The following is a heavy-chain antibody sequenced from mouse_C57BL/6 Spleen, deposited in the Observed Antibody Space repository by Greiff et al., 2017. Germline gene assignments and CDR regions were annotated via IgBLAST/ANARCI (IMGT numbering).Heavy chain of an antibody. CDR3: ARERGNYDYYAMDY. V-gene: IGHV1-55*01. Sequence: QVQLQQPGAELVKPGASVKMSCKASGYTFTSYWITWVKQRPGQGLEWIGDIYPGSGSTNYNEKFKSKATLTVDASSSTAYMQLSSLTSEDSAVYYCARERGNYDYYAMDYWGQGTSVTVSS. CDR2: IYPGSGST. CDR1: GYTFTSYW. J-gene: IGHJ4*01. D-gene: IGHD2-1*01.